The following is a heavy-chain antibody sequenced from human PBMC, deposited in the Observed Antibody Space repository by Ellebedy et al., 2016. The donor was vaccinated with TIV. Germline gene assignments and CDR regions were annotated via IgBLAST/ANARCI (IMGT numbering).Heavy chain of an antibody. J-gene: IGHJ3*02. V-gene: IGHV4-38-2*01. CDR2: IYHRGSI. CDR1: GYSISSGSY. Sequence: SETLSLTCAVSGYSISSGSYWGWIRQPPGQGLEWIGSIYHRGSIYYNPSLKRRVTVSIDTSKNQFSLKLSSVPAADTAVYYCATFRNLDGFDIWGQGTMVTVSS. CDR3: ATFRNLDGFDI.